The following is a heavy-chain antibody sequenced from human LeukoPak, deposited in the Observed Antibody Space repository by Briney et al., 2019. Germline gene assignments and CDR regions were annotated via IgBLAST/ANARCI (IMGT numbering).Heavy chain of an antibody. J-gene: IGHJ2*01. CDR3: ARDPSLAARPDYYLDL. Sequence: PGGSLRLSCAASGFTFSSYRMTWVRRAPGKGLEWVANIKQAGNEKYYVDSVKGRFAISRDNAKNSLYLQMNNLRAEDAAVYYCARDPSLAARPDYYLDLWGRGTLVTFSS. V-gene: IGHV3-7*01. CDR2: IKQAGNEK. D-gene: IGHD6-6*01. CDR1: GFTFSSYR.